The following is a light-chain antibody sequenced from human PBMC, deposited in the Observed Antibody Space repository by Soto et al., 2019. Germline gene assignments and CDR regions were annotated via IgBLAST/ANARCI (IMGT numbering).Light chain of an antibody. CDR3: SSYTNSGTVL. V-gene: IGLV2-14*01. CDR1: SSDVGGYDY. Sequence: QSVLTQPASVSGSPGQSITISCTGTSSDVGGYDYVSWYQQYAGKAPKLTIYNVRNRPSGVSNRFSGPKSGNTASLTISGLQPEDEADYFCSSYTNSGTVLFGGGTKLTVL. CDR2: NVR. J-gene: IGLJ2*01.